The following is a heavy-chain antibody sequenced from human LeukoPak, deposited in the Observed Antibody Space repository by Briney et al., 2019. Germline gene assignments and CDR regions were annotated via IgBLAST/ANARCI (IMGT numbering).Heavy chain of an antibody. V-gene: IGHV1-2*04. CDR3: ARDFSPTPPYYYGSGSWYFDY. CDR1: GYTFTGYY. CDR2: INPNSGGT. D-gene: IGHD3-10*01. J-gene: IGHJ4*02. Sequence: ASVKVSCKASGYTFTGYYMHWVRQAPGQGLEWMGWINPNSGGTNYAQKFQGWVTMTRDTSISTAYMELSRLRSDDTAVYYCARDFSPTPPYYYGSGSWYFDYWGQGTLVTVSS.